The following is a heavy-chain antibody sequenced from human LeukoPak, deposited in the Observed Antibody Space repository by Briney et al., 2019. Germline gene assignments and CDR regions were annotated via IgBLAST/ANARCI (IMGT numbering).Heavy chain of an antibody. CDR1: GGSVSSNSAA. CDR3: ARGPGHWSPSFDY. J-gene: IGHJ4*02. V-gene: IGHV6-1*01. D-gene: IGHD2-8*02. CDR2: TYFRSKWYN. Sequence: SQTLSLTCAISGGSVSSNSAAWNWIRQSPSRGLEWLGRTYFRSKWYNDYAVSVKSRIIINPDTSKNQFSLQLNSVTPEDTGVYYCARGPGHWSPSFDYWGQGALVTVSS.